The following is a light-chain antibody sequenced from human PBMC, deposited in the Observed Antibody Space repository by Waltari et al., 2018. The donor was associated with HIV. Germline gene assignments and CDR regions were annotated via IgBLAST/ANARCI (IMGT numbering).Light chain of an antibody. CDR2: GNS. J-gene: IGLJ2*01. CDR1: SSNIGSNY. Sequence: QSVLTQPPSASGTPGQRVTISCSGSSSNIGSNYVCWYQQLPGTAPKLLSCGNSQWPSGVPERFTGSKSGTSASLCISGLRSEDEAHYYCAAWDDSLSGRVVFGGGTKLTVL. V-gene: IGLV1-47*01. CDR3: AAWDDSLSGRVV.